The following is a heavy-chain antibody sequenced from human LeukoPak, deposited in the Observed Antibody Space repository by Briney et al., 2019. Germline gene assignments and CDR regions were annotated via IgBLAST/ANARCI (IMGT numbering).Heavy chain of an antibody. Sequence: GGSLRLSCAASGFTFSSYWMSWVRQAPGKGLEWVANIKQDGTEKYYVDSLEGRFTISRDNAKNSLYLQMNSLRAEDTAVYYCARAYFDTSGYYYVYFDYWGQGTLVTVSS. CDR1: GFTFSSYW. CDR2: IKQDGTEK. CDR3: ARAYFDTSGYYYVYFDY. D-gene: IGHD3-22*01. J-gene: IGHJ4*02. V-gene: IGHV3-7*01.